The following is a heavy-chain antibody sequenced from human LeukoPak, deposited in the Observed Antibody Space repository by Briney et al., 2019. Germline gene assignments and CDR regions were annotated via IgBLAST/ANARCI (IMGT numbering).Heavy chain of an antibody. CDR1: GGSISSGDYY. Sequence: SQTLSLTCTVSGGSISSGDYYWSWIRQPPGKGLERIGYIYYSGNTYYNPSLKSRITISVDTSKNQFSLKLSSVTAADTAVYYCARGVTMVRGVPPNWFDPWGQGTLVTVSS. V-gene: IGHV4-30-4*08. CDR2: IYYSGNT. J-gene: IGHJ5*02. CDR3: ARGVTMVRGVPPNWFDP. D-gene: IGHD3-10*01.